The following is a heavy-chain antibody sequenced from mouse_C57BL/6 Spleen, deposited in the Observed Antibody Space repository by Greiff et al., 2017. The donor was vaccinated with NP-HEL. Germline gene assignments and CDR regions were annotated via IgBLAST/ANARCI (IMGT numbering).Heavy chain of an antibody. D-gene: IGHD2-4*01. CDR1: GFNIKDYY. J-gene: IGHJ3*01. CDR3: ARSYDYVAWFAY. CDR2: IDPANGNT. Sequence: VQLKESGAELVRPGASVKLSCTASGFNIKDYYMHWVKQRPEQGLEWIGRIDPANGNTKYAPKFQGKATITADTSSNTAYLQLSSLTSEDTAIYYCARSYDYVAWFAYWGQGTLVTVSA. V-gene: IGHV14-3*01.